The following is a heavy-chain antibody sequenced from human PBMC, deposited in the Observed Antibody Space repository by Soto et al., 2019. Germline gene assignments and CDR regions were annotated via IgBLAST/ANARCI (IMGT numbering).Heavy chain of an antibody. D-gene: IGHD3-22*01. J-gene: IGHJ4*01. CDR1: GITFSNYY. CDR2: IDSSGSHT. Sequence: EVQMVESGGGMVKPGGSLRLSCAASGITFSNYYMNWVRQAPGKGLEWVSSIDSSGSHTFYADSVKGRFTISKDNAINSLYLQMNILRAEDTAVYDCAGTYDSLDYWGHGTLFTVSS. V-gene: IGHV3-21*01. CDR3: AGTYDSLDY.